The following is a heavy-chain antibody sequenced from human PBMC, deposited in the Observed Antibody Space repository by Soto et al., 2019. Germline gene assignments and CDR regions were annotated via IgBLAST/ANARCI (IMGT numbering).Heavy chain of an antibody. CDR3: ERTDIGAHLDY. CDR2: IWYDGSNK. Sequence: QVQLVESGGGVVQPGRSLRLSCAASGFTFSSYGMHWVRQAPGKGLEWVAVIWYDGSNKYYADSVKGRFTISRDNSKHTLYLQMNSPRAEDTAVYYCERTDIGAHLDYWGQGTLVTVSS. D-gene: IGHD2-15*01. J-gene: IGHJ4*02. V-gene: IGHV3-33*01. CDR1: GFTFSSYG.